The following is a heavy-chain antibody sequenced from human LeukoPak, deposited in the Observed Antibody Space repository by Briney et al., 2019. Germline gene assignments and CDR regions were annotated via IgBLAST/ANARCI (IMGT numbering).Heavy chain of an antibody. CDR2: ISCGGGST. V-gene: IGHV3-23*01. CDR3: AKPYYYDSSGYYYYYYMDV. J-gene: IGHJ6*03. CDR1: GFTFSSYA. Sequence: GGSLRLSCAASGFTFSSYAMSWVRQAPGKGLEWVSAISCGGGSTYYADSVEGRFTISRDNSKNTLYLQMNSLRAEDTAVYYCAKPYYYDSSGYYYYYYMDVWGKGTTVTVSS. D-gene: IGHD3-22*01.